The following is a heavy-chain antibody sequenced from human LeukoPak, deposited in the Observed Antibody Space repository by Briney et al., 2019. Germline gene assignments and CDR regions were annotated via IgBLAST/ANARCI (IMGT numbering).Heavy chain of an antibody. CDR1: GFSFKDYD. J-gene: IGHJ4*02. Sequence: PGGSLRLSCAASGFSFKDYDFSWIRQAPGKGLEWVSFINVNGGAMYYADFVKGRFTISRDNAKSSLYLEMNSLRVEDTAVYYCARGPRILAAGSYYLDYWGKGSLVTVSS. D-gene: IGHD6-13*01. V-gene: IGHV3-11*01. CDR3: ARGPRILAAGSYYLDY. CDR2: INVNGGAM.